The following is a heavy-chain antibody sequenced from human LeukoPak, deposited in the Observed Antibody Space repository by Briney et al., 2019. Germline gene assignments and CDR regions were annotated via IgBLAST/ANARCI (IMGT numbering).Heavy chain of an antibody. Sequence: GGSLRLSCAASGFTFSSYAMSWVRQAPGKGLGWVSLISGSGGGTYYADSVKGRFPISRDNSKNTLYLQMNSLRAEDTAIYYCAKLGGDSDNWYFDLWGRGTLVTVSS. CDR1: GFTFSSYA. J-gene: IGHJ2*01. D-gene: IGHD4-23*01. CDR3: AKLGGDSDNWYFDL. CDR2: ISGSGGGT. V-gene: IGHV3-23*01.